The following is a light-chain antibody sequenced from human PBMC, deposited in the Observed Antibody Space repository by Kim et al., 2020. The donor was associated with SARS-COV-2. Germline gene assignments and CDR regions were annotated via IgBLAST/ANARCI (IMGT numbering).Light chain of an antibody. CDR1: TNGVSGYNY. Sequence: QSITISCTGTTNGVSGYNYVSWYQQHPGKAPKLIIFDVTNRPSGVSNRFSGSKSGNTASLTISGLQAADEADYYCSSYITRTGLYVFGAGTQLTVL. J-gene: IGLJ1*01. CDR2: DVT. V-gene: IGLV2-14*03. CDR3: SSYITRTGLYV.